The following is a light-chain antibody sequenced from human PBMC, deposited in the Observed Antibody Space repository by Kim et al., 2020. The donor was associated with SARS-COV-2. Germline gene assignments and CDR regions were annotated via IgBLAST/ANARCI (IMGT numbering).Light chain of an antibody. Sequence: SLSPGERATLSCRASQSISIYLAWYQQKPGQAPRLLIYDASNRATGIPDRFSGSGSGTDFSLTISRLEPEDFAVYYCQQYGSSPRFGGGTKVDIK. CDR1: QSISIY. J-gene: IGKJ4*01. CDR3: QQYGSSPR. CDR2: DAS. V-gene: IGKV3-20*01.